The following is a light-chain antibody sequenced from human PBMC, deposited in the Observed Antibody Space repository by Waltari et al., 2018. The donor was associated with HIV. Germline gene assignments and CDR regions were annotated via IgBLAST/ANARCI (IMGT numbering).Light chain of an antibody. CDR1: SSDVGGYNY. J-gene: IGLJ2*01. V-gene: IGLV2-8*01. CDR2: EVS. Sequence: QSALTQPPSASGSPGQSVTISCTGTSSDVGGYNYVSWYQHHPGKAPNRMIYEVSQRPSGVPDRFSGSRSGNTASLTVSGLQAEDEADYFCSSYAGINNLIFGGGTKLTVL. CDR3: SSYAGINNLI.